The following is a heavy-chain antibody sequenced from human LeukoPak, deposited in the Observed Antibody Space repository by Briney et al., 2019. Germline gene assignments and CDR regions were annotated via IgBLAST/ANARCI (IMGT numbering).Heavy chain of an antibody. CDR1: GFNFGNYV. CDR2: ISYEGSDK. Sequence: GGSLRLSCAASGFNFGNYVMHWVRQAPGKGLEWVAVISYEGSDKYYADSVKGRFTISRDNSKNTLYLQMNSLRAEDTAVYYCAKDPRRYSRTGGYFDYWGQGTLVTVSS. V-gene: IGHV3-30*18. CDR3: AKDPRRYSRTGGYFDY. D-gene: IGHD6-13*01. J-gene: IGHJ4*02.